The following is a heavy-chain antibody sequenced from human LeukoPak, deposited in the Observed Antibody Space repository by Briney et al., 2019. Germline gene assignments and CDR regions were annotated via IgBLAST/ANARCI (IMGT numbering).Heavy chain of an antibody. CDR3: ARDPHRNIVVVPAADYFDY. J-gene: IGHJ4*02. V-gene: IGHV3-21*01. Sequence: GGSLRLSCAASGFTFSSYSMNWVRQAPGKGLEWVSSISSSSSYIYYADSVKGRFTISRDNAKNSLYLQMNSLRAEDTAVYYCARDPHRNIVVVPAADYFDYWGQGTLVTVSS. CDR2: ISSSSSYI. D-gene: IGHD2-2*01. CDR1: GFTFSSYS.